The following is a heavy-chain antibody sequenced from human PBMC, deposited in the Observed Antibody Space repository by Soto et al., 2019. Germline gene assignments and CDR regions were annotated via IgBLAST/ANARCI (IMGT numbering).Heavy chain of an antibody. Sequence: SETLSLTCAVNGGSFSAYYWTWIRQPPGRGLEWNGEIDHSGSTNYNPSLESRVTISIDTAKNRFSLNVTSVTAADTAVYYCVRGLRYSGMDVWGQGTTVTVS. CDR2: IDHSGST. D-gene: IGHD2-15*01. CDR3: VRGLRYSGMDV. CDR1: GGSFSAYY. J-gene: IGHJ6*02. V-gene: IGHV4-34*01.